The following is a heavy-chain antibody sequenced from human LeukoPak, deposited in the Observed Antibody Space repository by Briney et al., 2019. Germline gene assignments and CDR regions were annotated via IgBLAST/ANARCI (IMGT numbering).Heavy chain of an antibody. D-gene: IGHD5-12*01. CDR3: AREPPPLYGGRTSYYYMDV. CDR2: IYYSGST. J-gene: IGHJ6*03. Sequence: SETLSLTCTVSGGSISSYYWSWIRQPPGKGLEWIGYIYYSGSTNYNPSLKSRVTISVDTSKNQFSLKLSSVTAADTAVYYCAREPPPLYGGRTSYYYMDVWGKGTTVTVSS. V-gene: IGHV4-59*01. CDR1: GGSISSYY.